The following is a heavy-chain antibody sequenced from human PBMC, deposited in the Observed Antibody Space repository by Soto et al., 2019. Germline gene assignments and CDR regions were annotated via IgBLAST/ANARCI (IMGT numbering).Heavy chain of an antibody. CDR1: GGTFSSYA. Sequence: GASVKVSCRASGGTFSSYAISWVRQAPGQGLEWMGGIIPIFGTANYAQKLKGRVKITADESTSTAYMELSSLRSKDTAVYYCASMVAVAGNPLETGEYNWFDPWGQGNLVTVSS. J-gene: IGHJ5*02. D-gene: IGHD6-19*01. CDR3: ASMVAVAGNPLETGEYNWFDP. V-gene: IGHV1-69*13. CDR2: IIPIFGTA.